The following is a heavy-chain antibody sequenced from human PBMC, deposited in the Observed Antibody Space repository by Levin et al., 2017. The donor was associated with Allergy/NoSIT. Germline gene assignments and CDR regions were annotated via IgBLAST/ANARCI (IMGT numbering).Heavy chain of an antibody. CDR1: GGSISIYY. V-gene: IGHV4-4*07. CDR3: ARAPARSNWFFDL. J-gene: IGHJ2*01. CDR2: IHNSGDT. Sequence: SETLSLTCTVSGGSISIYYWSWVRQPAGKGLEWIGLIHNSGDTNYNPSLKSRVTMSVDTSKNQFSLRLSSVTAADTAIYYCARAPARSNWFFDLWGRGTLVTVSS. D-gene: IGHD1-14*01.